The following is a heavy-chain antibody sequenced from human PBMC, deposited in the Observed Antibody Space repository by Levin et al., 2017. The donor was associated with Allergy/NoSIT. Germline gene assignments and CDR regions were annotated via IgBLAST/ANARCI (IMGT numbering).Heavy chain of an antibody. Sequence: ASVKVSCKASGGTFSSYAISWVRQAPGQGLEWMGGIIPIFGTANYAQKFQGRVTITADKSTSTAYMELSSLRSEDTAVYYGARAGIQFRNDYGENWGQGTLVTVSS. CDR2: IIPIFGTA. CDR1: GGTFSSYA. D-gene: IGHD4-17*01. CDR3: ARAGIQFRNDYGEN. V-gene: IGHV1-69*06. J-gene: IGHJ4*02.